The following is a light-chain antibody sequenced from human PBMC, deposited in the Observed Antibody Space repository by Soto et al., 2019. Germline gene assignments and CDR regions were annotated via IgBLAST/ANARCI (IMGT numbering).Light chain of an antibody. CDR1: SSNIGSYT. CDR2: SSN. CDR3: AEWDDSRNGVA. Sequence: QSVLTQPPSASGTPGQRVTISCSGSSSNIGSYTINWYQQLPGTAPQLLIYSSNQRPSGVPDRFSGSKSGTSASLAISGLPSEDEADYYYAEWDDSRNGVAFGGGTKLTVL. V-gene: IGLV1-44*01. J-gene: IGLJ2*01.